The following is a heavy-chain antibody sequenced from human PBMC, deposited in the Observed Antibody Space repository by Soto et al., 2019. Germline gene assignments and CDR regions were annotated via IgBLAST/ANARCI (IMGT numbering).Heavy chain of an antibody. CDR1: GGSLSRSSYY. D-gene: IGHD3-16*01. CDR3: ARHVSYDSLWGKSTGCAY. CDR2: MYYSGAT. J-gene: IGHJ4*01. Sequence: PEKLRDTYSGSGGSLSRSSYYGDWIRQPPGKGLEWIGSMYYSGATYHNPSLQSRVTISVDTYKNQFSLHLSSVTAADTAVYYCARHVSYDSLWGKSTGCAYW. V-gene: IGHV4-39*01.